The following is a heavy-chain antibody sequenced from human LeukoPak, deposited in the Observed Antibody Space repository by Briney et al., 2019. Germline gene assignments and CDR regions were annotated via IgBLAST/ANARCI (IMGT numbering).Heavy chain of an antibody. CDR2: INHSGST. J-gene: IGHJ4*02. CDR3: ARVRAQYQLPSYPDY. Sequence: SSETLSLTCAVYGGSFIGFHWNWIRQPPGKGLEWIGDINHSGSTNYNPSLTSRVTISVDPSKNQFSLNLSSVTAADTAVYYCARVRAQYQLPSYPDYWGQGTLVTVSS. D-gene: IGHD2-2*01. V-gene: IGHV4-34*01. CDR1: GGSFIGFH.